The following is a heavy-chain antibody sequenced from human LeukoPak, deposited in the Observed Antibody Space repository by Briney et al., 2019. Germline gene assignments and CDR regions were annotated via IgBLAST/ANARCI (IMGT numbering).Heavy chain of an antibody. CDR3: LQQGWLQLGY. CDR1: GFTFSSYA. J-gene: IGHJ4*02. D-gene: IGHD5-24*01. V-gene: IGHV3-23*01. Sequence: SGGSLRLSCAASGFTFSSYAMSWVRQAPGKGLGWVSAISGSGGSTYYADSVKGRFTISRDNSKNTLYLQMNSLRAEDTAVYYCLQQGWLQLGYWGQGTLVTVSS. CDR2: ISGSGGST.